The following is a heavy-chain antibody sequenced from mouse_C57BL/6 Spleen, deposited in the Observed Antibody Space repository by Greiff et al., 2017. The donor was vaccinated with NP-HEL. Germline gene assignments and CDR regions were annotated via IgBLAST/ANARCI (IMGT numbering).Heavy chain of an antibody. CDR3: ARGLRRDGAMDY. Sequence: EVQLQQSGPELVKPGASVKISCKASGYTFTDYYMNWVKQSHGKSLEWIGDINPNNGGTSYNQKFKGKATLTVDKSSSTAYMELRSLTSEDSAVYYCARGLRRDGAMDYWGQGTSVTVSS. D-gene: IGHD2-4*01. CDR2: INPNNGGT. V-gene: IGHV1-26*01. CDR1: GYTFTDYY. J-gene: IGHJ4*01.